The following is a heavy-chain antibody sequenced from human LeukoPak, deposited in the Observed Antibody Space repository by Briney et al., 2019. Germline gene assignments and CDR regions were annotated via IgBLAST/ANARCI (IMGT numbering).Heavy chain of an antibody. V-gene: IGHV4-39*01. CDR3: ARRMVRGTIDY. D-gene: IGHD3-10*01. CDR2: IYYSGST. J-gene: IGHJ4*02. Sequence: PSETLSLTCTASGGSISSSSYYWGWIRQPPGKGLEWIGSIYYSGSTYYNPSLKSRVTISVDTSKNQFSLKLSSVTAADTAVYYCARRMVRGTIDYWGQGTLVTVSS. CDR1: GGSISSSSYY.